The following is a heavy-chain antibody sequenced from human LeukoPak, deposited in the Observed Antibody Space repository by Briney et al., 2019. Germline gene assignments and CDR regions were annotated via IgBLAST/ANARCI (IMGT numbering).Heavy chain of an antibody. CDR2: ISSSSSYI. CDR1: GFTFSSFT. CDR3: ARGGYCSGDCYQRPDAFDI. V-gene: IGHV3-21*01. J-gene: IGHJ3*02. D-gene: IGHD2-21*02. Sequence: GGSLRLSCAASGFTFSSFTMNWVRQAPGKGLEWVSSISSSSSYIYYADSVKGRFTISRDNAKNSLYLQMNSLRAEDTAVYYCARGGYCSGDCYQRPDAFDIWGQGTLVTVSS.